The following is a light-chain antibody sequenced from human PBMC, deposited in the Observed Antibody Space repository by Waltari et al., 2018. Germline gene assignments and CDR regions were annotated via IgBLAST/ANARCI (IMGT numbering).Light chain of an antibody. CDR1: SRDVGGYNY. CDR2: DVR. Sequence: LTQPASVSGSPGQSITISCTGTSRDVGGYNYVSWYQQQPGKAPKLIIYDVRSRPSGVSDRFSGSKSGNTASLTISGLQAEDKADYHCNSYSNTATPVVFGGGTRLTVL. CDR3: NSYSNTATPVV. J-gene: IGLJ2*01. V-gene: IGLV2-14*03.